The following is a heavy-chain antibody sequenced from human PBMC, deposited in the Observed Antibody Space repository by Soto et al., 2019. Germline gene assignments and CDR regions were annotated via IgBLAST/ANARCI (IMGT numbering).Heavy chain of an antibody. CDR1: GFTFTSFG. V-gene: IGHV3-30*03. Sequence: PGGSLRLSCAASGFTFTSFGIHWVRQAPGKGLEWVAVVSYDGIDENYADSVKGRFSISRDNSKNTVYLQMNSLRAEDTAVYYCARDSRIVATFAMGSVGFDPWGQGTLVTVSS. CDR3: ARDSRIVATFAMGSVGFDP. CDR2: VSYDGIDE. J-gene: IGHJ5*02. D-gene: IGHD2-2*01.